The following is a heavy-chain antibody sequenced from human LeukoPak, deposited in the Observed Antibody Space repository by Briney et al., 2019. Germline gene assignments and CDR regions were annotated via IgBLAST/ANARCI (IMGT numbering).Heavy chain of an antibody. J-gene: IGHJ4*02. V-gene: IGHV1-18*01. D-gene: IGHD2-2*02. Sequence: ASVKVSCKASGYTFTSYGISWVRQAPGQRLEWMGWISAYNGNTNYAQKLQGRVTMTTDTSTSTAYMELRSLRSDDTAVYYCARSEVVPAAISYFDYWGQGTLVTVSS. CDR2: ISAYNGNT. CDR3: ARSEVVPAAISYFDY. CDR1: GYTFTSYG.